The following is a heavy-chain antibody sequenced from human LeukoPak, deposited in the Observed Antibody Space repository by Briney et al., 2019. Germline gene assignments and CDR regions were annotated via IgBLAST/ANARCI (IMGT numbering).Heavy chain of an antibody. J-gene: IGHJ4*02. CDR1: GFTFPHYS. Sequence: GGSLRLSCGASGFTFPHYSMHWVRQAPGKGLRWVSLISDSGGSTYYADSVKGRFTVSRDNSKATLYLQMNSLRADDTAVYFCAKRGSSWSYFDYWGQGTLVTVSS. CDR3: AKRGSSWSYFDY. D-gene: IGHD6-13*01. CDR2: ISDSGGST. V-gene: IGHV3-23*01.